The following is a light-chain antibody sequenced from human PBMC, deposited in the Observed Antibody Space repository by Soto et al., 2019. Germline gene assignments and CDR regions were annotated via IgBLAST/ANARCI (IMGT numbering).Light chain of an antibody. CDR1: SSDVGGYNY. CDR3: SSYTTSSTLI. Sequence: QSALTQPASVSGSPGQSITISCTGTSSDVGGYNYVSWYQQHPGKAPKLMIYDVSNRPSGVXXXXSGSKSGNTASLTISGXXAEXEAXXYCSSYTTSSTLIFGGGTKLTVL. CDR2: DVS. J-gene: IGLJ2*01. V-gene: IGLV2-14*01.